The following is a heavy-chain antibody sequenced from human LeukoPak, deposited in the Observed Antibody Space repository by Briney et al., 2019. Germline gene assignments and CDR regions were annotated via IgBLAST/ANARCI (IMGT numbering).Heavy chain of an antibody. CDR3: ARRAPPGRVRGVIRSWFDP. CDR2: ISYSGST. CDR1: GGSISSSSYY. Sequence: SETLSLTCTVSGGSISSSSYYWGWIRQPPGKGLEWIGSISYSGSTYYNPSLKSRVTISVDTSKNQFSLKLSSVTAADTAVYYCARRAPPGRVRGVIRSWFDPWGQGTLVTVSS. V-gene: IGHV4-39*07. J-gene: IGHJ5*02. D-gene: IGHD3-10*01.